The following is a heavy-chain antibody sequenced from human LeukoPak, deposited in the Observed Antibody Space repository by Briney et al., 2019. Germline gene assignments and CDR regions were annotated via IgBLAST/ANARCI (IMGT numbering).Heavy chain of an antibody. Sequence: GGSLRLSCAASGFTFSSYGMHWVRQAPGKGLEWVALISDDGTNKYYADSVKGRFTISRDNSKNTLYLQMNSLRAEDTAVYSCARDMVKYYFDYRGLGTLVTVSS. CDR3: ARDMVKYYFDY. D-gene: IGHD5-18*01. CDR2: ISDDGTNK. J-gene: IGHJ4*02. V-gene: IGHV3-30*03. CDR1: GFTFSSYG.